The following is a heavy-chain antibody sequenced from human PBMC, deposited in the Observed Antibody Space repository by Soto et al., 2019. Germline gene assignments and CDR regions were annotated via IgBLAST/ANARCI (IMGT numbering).Heavy chain of an antibody. CDR2: ISSRSSTI. J-gene: IGHJ6*02. CDR3: ARDCGKGYGMDV. Sequence: VQLVESGGGLVQPGGSLRLSCAASGFTFTNYNMNWVRQAPGKGLEWVSYISSRSSTIYYADSVKGRFTISRDNANNSLYLQMNSLRDEDTAMYYCARDCGKGYGMDVWGQGTTVTVSS. CDR1: GFTFTNYN. V-gene: IGHV3-48*02.